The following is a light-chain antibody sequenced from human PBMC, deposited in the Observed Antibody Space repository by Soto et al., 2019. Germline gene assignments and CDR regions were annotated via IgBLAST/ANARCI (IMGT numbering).Light chain of an antibody. CDR3: QQYDNIPRT. V-gene: IGKV1-33*01. CDR2: DAS. Sequence: DIQMTQSPSSLSASVGDRVTLTCRASQHISKFINWYQQKPGKAPKLLIYDASILETGVPSRFSGNGLGAYFTFTISSLQSEDIATYYCQQYDNIPRTFGQGTKVEVK. J-gene: IGKJ2*01. CDR1: QHISKF.